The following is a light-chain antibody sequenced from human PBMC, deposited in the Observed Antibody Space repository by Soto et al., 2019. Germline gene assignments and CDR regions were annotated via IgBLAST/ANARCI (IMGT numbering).Light chain of an antibody. V-gene: IGKV3-20*01. CDR1: QSVGSSN. J-gene: IGKJ3*01. CDR3: QQYDTLPFT. CDR2: GAS. Sequence: EIVLTQSPGTLSLSPGERATLSCRASQSVGSSNLAWYQQKPGQAPRLLISGASSRATGIPDRFSGSGSGADFTLTISRLEPEDSAAYYCQQYDTLPFTFGPGTIVDIK.